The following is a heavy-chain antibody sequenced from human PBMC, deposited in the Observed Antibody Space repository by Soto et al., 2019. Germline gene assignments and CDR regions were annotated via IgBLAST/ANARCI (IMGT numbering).Heavy chain of an antibody. Sequence: QVQLQQWGAGLLKPSETLSLTCAVYGGSFSGYYWSWIRQPPGKGLEWIGEIKHSGSTNYNPSLKSRVTISVDTSKNQFSLKLSSVTAADTAVYYCARAPYRNWLPQYNWFDPWGQGTLVTVSS. D-gene: IGHD3-9*01. V-gene: IGHV4-34*01. CDR1: GGSFSGYY. J-gene: IGHJ5*02. CDR3: ARAPYRNWLPQYNWFDP. CDR2: IKHSGST.